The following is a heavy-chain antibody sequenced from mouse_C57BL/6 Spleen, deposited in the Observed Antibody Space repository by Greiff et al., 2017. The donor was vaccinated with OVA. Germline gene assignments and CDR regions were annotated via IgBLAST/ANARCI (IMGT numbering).Heavy chain of an antibody. D-gene: IGHD1-1*01. CDR3: ARSYYGSSYPFAY. CDR2: IYPGSGNT. CDR1: GYSFTSYY. Sequence: QVQLQQSGPELVKPGASVKISCKASGYSFTSYYIHWVKQRPGQGLEWIGWIYPGSGNTKYNEKFKGKATLTADTSSSTAYMQLSSLTSEDSAVYYCARSYYGSSYPFAYWGQGTLVTVSA. J-gene: IGHJ3*01. V-gene: IGHV1-66*01.